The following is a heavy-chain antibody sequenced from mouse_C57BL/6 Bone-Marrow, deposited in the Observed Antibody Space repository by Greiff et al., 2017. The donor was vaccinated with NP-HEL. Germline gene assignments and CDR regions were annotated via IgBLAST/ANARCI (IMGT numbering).Heavy chain of an antibody. Sequence: EVKLVESGPGLVKPSQSLSLTCSVTGYSITSGYYWNWIRQFPGNKLEWMGYISYDGSNNYNPSLKNRISITRDTSKNQFFLKLNSVTTEDTATYYCASPLLLRYLYYAMDYWGQGTSVTVSS. CDR1: GYSITSGYY. CDR2: ISYDGSN. CDR3: ASPLLLRYLYYAMDY. V-gene: IGHV3-6*01. D-gene: IGHD1-1*01. J-gene: IGHJ4*01.